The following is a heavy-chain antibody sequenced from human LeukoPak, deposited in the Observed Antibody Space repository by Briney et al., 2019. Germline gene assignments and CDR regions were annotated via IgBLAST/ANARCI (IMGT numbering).Heavy chain of an antibody. V-gene: IGHV4-4*09. J-gene: IGHJ5*02. CDR1: GGSISSYY. CDR2: IYTSGST. D-gene: IGHD3-3*01. Sequence: SETLSLTCTVSGGSISSYYWSWIRQPPGKGLEWIGYIYTSGSTNYNPSLKSRVTISVDTSKNQFSLKLSSVTAADTAVYYCARRGTIFGLSGWFDPWGQGTLVTVSS. CDR3: ARRGTIFGLSGWFDP.